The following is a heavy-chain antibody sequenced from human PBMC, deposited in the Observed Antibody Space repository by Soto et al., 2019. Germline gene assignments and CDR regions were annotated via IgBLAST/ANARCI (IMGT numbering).Heavy chain of an antibody. Sequence: QVQLVQSGAEVKKPGASVKVSCKASGYTFTSYDINWVRQATGQGLEWMGWMNPNSGNTGYAQKVQGRVTMTRNTSISTAYMELSSLRSEDTAVYYCASHKERQEYNWFDPWGQGTLVTVSS. CDR2: MNPNSGNT. J-gene: IGHJ5*02. V-gene: IGHV1-8*01. CDR3: ASHKERQEYNWFDP. CDR1: GYTFTSYD.